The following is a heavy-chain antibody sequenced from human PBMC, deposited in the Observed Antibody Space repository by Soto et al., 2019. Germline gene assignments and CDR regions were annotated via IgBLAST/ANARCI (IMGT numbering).Heavy chain of an antibody. J-gene: IGHJ6*02. V-gene: IGHV1-18*04. CDR2: ISAYNGNT. D-gene: IGHD6-13*01. Sequence: GASVKVSCKASGYTFTSYGISWVRQAPGQGLEWMGWISAYNGNTNYAQKLQGRVTMTTDTSTSTAYMELRSLRSDDTAVYYCARGLAAAGTWDYYYYYGMDVWGQGTTVTVSS. CDR1: GYTFTSYG. CDR3: ARGLAAAGTWDYYYYYGMDV.